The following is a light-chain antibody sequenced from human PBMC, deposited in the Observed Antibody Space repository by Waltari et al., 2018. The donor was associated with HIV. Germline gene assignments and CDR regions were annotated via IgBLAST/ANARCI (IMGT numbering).Light chain of an antibody. J-gene: IGLJ2*01. CDR3: SSYTSSITLV. CDR1: SHDVGGYTS. CDR2: EVN. V-gene: IGLV2-14*01. Sequence: QSALTQPASLSGSPGQSITIPCDGTSHDVGGYTSFPRYQQHPGKAPKLMICEVNNRPSGVSSRFSGSKSGNTAYLTISGLQAEDEADYYCSSYTSSITLVFGGGTKVTVL.